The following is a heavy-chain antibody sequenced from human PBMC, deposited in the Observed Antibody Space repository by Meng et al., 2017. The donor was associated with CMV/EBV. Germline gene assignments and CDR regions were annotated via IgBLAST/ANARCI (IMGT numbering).Heavy chain of an antibody. V-gene: IGHV3-11*01. D-gene: IGHD1-26*01. CDR2: ISSSGSTI. Sequence: CAASGFNFSDYYMCWMRQAPGKGVEWVSYISSSGSTIYYADSVKGRFTISRDNAKNSLYLQMNSLRAEDTAVYYCARVDSGSYSFDLWGRGTLVTVSS. CDR3: ARVDSGSYSFDL. J-gene: IGHJ2*01. CDR1: GFNFSDYY.